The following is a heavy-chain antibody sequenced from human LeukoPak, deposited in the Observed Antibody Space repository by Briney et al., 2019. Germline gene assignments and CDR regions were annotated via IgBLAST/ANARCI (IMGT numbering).Heavy chain of an antibody. CDR2: INSDGSTT. D-gene: IGHD6-19*01. CDR1: GFTFSSYG. J-gene: IGHJ4*02. Sequence: QAGGSLRLSCAASGFTFSSYGMHWVRQAPGKGLVWVSRINSDGSTTGYADSVKGRFTISRDNAKNTLYLQMNSLRAEDTAVYYCARVPLRAVAGTHPHFDYWGQGTLDTVPS. CDR3: ARVPLRAVAGTHPHFDY. V-gene: IGHV3-74*01.